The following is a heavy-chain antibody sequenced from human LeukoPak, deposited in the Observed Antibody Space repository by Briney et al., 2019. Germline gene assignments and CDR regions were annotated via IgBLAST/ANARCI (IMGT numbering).Heavy chain of an antibody. J-gene: IGHJ4*02. CDR2: ISSDESST. Sequence: PGGSLRLSCAASGFSFSSYWMHWVRQAPGKGLVWVSRISSDESSTTYADSVRGRFTISRYNATNTSYLQMNSLRVEDTAVYYCAREFSSSSGRAFDYWGQGTLVTVSP. V-gene: IGHV3-74*01. D-gene: IGHD6-6*01. CDR1: GFSFSSYW. CDR3: AREFSSSSGRAFDY.